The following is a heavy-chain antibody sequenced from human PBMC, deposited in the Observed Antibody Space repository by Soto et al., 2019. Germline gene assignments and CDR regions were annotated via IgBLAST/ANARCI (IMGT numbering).Heavy chain of an antibody. CDR3: ARDRCSNTSCTPHWTNYYYGMVV. Sequence: QVQLVQSGAEVKEPGSSVKVSCTASGGIFSDYAITWVRQAPGQGLEWMGGIIPVFRTPNYAQKFQGRVAITADESTSTGYLELHSLKSEDRPVYYSARDRCSNTSCTPHWTNYYYGMVVWGQGTTVTVSS. D-gene: IGHD2-2*01. CDR2: IIPVFRTP. V-gene: IGHV1-69*01. J-gene: IGHJ6*02. CDR1: GGIFSDYA.